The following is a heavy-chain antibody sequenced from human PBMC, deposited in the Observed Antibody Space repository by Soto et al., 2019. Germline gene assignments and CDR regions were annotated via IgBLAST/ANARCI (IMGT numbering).Heavy chain of an antibody. CDR1: GFTFSSYG. CDR3: AKPRVRGVPSYCNYGMGV. CDR2: ISYDGSNK. V-gene: IGHV3-30*18. J-gene: IGHJ6*02. D-gene: IGHD3-10*01. Sequence: QVQLVESGGGVVQPGRSLRLSCAASGFTFSSYGMHWVRQAPGKGLEWVAVISYDGSNKYYADSVKGRFTISRDNSKNTMYLQVNSRRDEDTAVYYCAKPRVRGVPSYCNYGMGVWGQGTTVAVA.